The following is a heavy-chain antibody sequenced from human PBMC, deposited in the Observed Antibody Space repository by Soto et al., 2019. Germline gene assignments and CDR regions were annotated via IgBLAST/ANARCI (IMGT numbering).Heavy chain of an antibody. CDR2: IYNSGST. Sequence: SATLSLTSTVSGGSVSSSSYYWGWFRQPPGKELVWIGSIYNSGSTYYNPSLKSRVTISVDTSNNQFSLKLSSVTAADTAVYYCARHPDRYCSGGSCYRYYYGMDVWGQGTTVTVS. CDR3: ARHPDRYCSGGSCYRYYYGMDV. CDR1: GGSVSSSSYY. J-gene: IGHJ6*02. V-gene: IGHV4-39*01. D-gene: IGHD2-15*01.